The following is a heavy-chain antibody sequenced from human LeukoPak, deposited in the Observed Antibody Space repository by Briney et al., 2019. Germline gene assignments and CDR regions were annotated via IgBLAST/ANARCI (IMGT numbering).Heavy chain of an antibody. J-gene: IGHJ4*02. CDR2: ISYDGTKT. Sequence: GGSLRLSCAASGFNFNKYGMHWVRQAPGKGLEWVAVISYDGTKTYYVDSVKGRFTVSRDDSKKMLYLQMNSLRTEDTAVYYCVKDIYEHFYDTSERDYWGQGTLVIVSS. V-gene: IGHV3-30*18. CDR1: GFNFNKYG. CDR3: VKDIYEHFYDTSERDY. D-gene: IGHD3-3*01.